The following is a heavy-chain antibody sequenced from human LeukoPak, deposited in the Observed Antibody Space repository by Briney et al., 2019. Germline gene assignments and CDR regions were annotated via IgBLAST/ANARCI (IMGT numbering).Heavy chain of an antibody. D-gene: IGHD6-13*01. CDR1: GFTFSSYG. CDR3: ARDAAAGNDFCDY. CDR2: IWYDGSNK. Sequence: GGSLRLSCAASGFTFSSYGMHWVRQAPGKGLEWVAVIWYDGSNKYYADSVKGRFTISRDNSKYTLYLQMNSLRAEDTAVYYCARDAAAGNDFCDYWGQGTLVTVSS. V-gene: IGHV3-33*01. J-gene: IGHJ4*02.